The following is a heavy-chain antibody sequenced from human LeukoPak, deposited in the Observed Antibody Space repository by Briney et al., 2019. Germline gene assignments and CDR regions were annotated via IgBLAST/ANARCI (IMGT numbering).Heavy chain of an antibody. CDR1: GYTFTSYD. J-gene: IGHJ6*02. CDR2: MNPNSGNT. CDR3: AREGQLTGEGYYYYGMDV. Sequence: ASVKVSCKASGYTFTSYDINWVRQATGQGLEWMGWMNPNSGNTGYAQKFQGRVTMTRNTSISTAYMELSSLRSEDTAVYYCAREGQLTGEGYYYYGMDVWGQGTTVTVSS. D-gene: IGHD7-27*01. V-gene: IGHV1-8*01.